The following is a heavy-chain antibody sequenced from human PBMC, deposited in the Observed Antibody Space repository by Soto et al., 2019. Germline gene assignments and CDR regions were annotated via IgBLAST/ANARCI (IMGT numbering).Heavy chain of an antibody. CDR2: MNPNSGNT. J-gene: IGHJ3*02. CDR1: GYTFTSYD. Sequence: GASVKVSCKASGYTFTSYDINWVRQATGQGLEWMGWMNPNSGNTGYAQKFQGRVTMTRNTSISTAYMELSSLRSEDTAVYYCARSIMTTFGGVIHDAFDIWGQGTMVTVSS. V-gene: IGHV1-8*01. D-gene: IGHD3-16*02. CDR3: ARSIMTTFGGVIHDAFDI.